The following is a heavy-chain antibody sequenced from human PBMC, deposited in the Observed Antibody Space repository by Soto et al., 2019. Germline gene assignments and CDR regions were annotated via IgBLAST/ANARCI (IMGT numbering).Heavy chain of an antibody. V-gene: IGHV4-31*03. CDR1: CGSXSSGGYY. D-gene: IGHD6-25*01. CDR3: ARHHPRTLAALEIPFDF. Sequence: PSETLSLTCTVSCGSXSSGGYYWSWIRQHPGKGLEWIGYIYYSGSTYYNPSLKSRVTISVDTSKNQFSLKLSSVTAADTAVYFCARHHPRTLAALEIPFDFWGKGTLVTVSS. CDR2: IYYSGST. J-gene: IGHJ4*02.